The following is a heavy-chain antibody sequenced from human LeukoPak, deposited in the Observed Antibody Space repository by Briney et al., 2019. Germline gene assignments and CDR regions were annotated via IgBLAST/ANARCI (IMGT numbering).Heavy chain of an antibody. CDR3: ARAMGNYYDSSGYYYRNHAFDI. V-gene: IGHV1-2*02. Sequence: ASVKVSCKASGYTFTGYYMHWVRQAPGQGLEWMGWINPNSGGTNYAQKFQGRVTMTRDTSISTAYMELSRLRSDDTAVYYCARAMGNYYDSSGYYYRNHAFDIWGQGTMVTVSS. CDR2: INPNSGGT. D-gene: IGHD3-22*01. J-gene: IGHJ3*02. CDR1: GYTFTGYY.